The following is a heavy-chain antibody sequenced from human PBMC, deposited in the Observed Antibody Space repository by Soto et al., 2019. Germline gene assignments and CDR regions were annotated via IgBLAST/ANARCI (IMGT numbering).Heavy chain of an antibody. J-gene: IGHJ5*02. CDR1: RFTFSSYW. CDR2: INSDGSIT. CDR3: ARTRRAPNNWFDP. V-gene: IGHV3-74*01. Sequence: SXRLSCAVSRFTFSSYWMHWVRQAPGKGLVWVSRINSDGSITSYADSVKGRFTISRDNAKNTLYLQMNSLRAEDKAVYYCARTRRAPNNWFDPWGQGTPVTVSS.